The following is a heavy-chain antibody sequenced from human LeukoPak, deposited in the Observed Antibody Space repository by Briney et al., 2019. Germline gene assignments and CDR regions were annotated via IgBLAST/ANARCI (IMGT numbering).Heavy chain of an antibody. V-gene: IGHV3-48*03. J-gene: IGHJ6*04. Sequence: GGSLRLSRAASGFTLSSFEMNWVRQAAGKGLEWVSYISSSGSTIYYADSVKSRFTISRDNAKNSLYLQMNSLRAEDTAVYYCAELGITMIGGVWGKGTTVTISS. CDR2: ISSSGSTI. CDR1: GFTLSSFE. D-gene: IGHD3-10*02. CDR3: AELGITMIGGV.